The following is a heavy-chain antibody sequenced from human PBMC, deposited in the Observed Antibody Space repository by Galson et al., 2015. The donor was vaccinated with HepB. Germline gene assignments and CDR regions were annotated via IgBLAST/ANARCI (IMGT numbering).Heavy chain of an antibody. D-gene: IGHD5-12*01. CDR2: INPDGGGT. CDR1: GYMFTGYY. Sequence: SVKVSCKASGYMFTGYYVHWVRQAPGQGLEWMGRINPDGGGTHYAQKFQGRVTMTRDTSITTAYMELNSDDTVVYYCARGGGSGYDSAYFDIWGQGTLVTVSS. J-gene: IGHJ4*02. CDR3: ARGGGSGYDSAYFDI. V-gene: IGHV1-2*05.